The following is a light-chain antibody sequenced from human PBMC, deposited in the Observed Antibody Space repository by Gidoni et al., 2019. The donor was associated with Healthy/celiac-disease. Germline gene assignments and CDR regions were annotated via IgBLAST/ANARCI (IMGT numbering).Light chain of an antibody. Sequence: EIVLTQSPGTLSLSPGERATLSCRASQSVSSSYLAWYQQKPGQAPRLLIYGASSRATGIPDRFSGSGSGTDFTRTISRLEPEDFAVYYCQQYGSSPLVTFGGGTKVEIK. J-gene: IGKJ4*01. V-gene: IGKV3-20*01. CDR1: QSVSSSY. CDR3: QQYGSSPLVT. CDR2: GAS.